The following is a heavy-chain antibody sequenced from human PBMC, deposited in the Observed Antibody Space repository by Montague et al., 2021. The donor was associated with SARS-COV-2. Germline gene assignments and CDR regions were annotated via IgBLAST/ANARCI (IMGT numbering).Heavy chain of an antibody. Sequence: SETLSLTCAVYGGSFGDYHWSWIRQPPGKGLEWIGDIKQSGSTNXNPSLKSRVTISVDTSKNQFSLKLTSVTAADTAVYFCARGHLSVSMIVVVFTSASYYFDYWGQGAQVTVSS. CDR3: ARGHLSVSMIVVVFTSASYYFDY. CDR1: GGSFGDYH. V-gene: IGHV4-34*01. D-gene: IGHD3-22*01. CDR2: IKQSGST. J-gene: IGHJ4*02.